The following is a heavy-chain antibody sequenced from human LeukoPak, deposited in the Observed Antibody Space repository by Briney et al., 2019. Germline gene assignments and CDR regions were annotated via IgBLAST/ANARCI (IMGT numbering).Heavy chain of an antibody. CDR1: GRSLSGYY. CDR2: INHSGST. V-gene: IGHV4-34*01. J-gene: IGHJ6*03. D-gene: IGHD4-11*01. CDR3: GLSNSNKAYYYYYVDI. Sequence: KPSETLSLTCAVYGRSLSGYYCSWVRQPPGRGLEWIGEINHSGSTNYNPSLKSRVTISVDTSNNEFSLKLSSVTAVDTSVYYSGLSNSNKAYYYYYVDIWGKGTTVTVSS.